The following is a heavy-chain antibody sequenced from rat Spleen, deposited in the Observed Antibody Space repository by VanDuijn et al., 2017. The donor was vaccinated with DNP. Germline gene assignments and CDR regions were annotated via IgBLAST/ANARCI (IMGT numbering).Heavy chain of an antibody. CDR1: GFTFSNYD. CDR2: ISPSGGST. CDR3: ARGNYPGINTFDY. Sequence: EVQLVESGGGLVQPGRSLKLSCAASGFTFSNYDMAWVRQAPTKGLEWVASISPSGGSTYHGDSVKGRFTISRDNAESTLYLQMKSLRSEDSATYYCARGNYPGINTFDYWGQGVKVTVSS. V-gene: IGHV5-25*01. D-gene: IGHD1-4*01. J-gene: IGHJ2*01.